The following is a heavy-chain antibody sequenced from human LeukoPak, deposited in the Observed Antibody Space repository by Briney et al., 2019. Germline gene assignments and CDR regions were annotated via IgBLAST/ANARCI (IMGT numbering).Heavy chain of an antibody. CDR1: GFTFDDYA. CDR3: ALGGDYHFDY. D-gene: IGHD4-17*01. V-gene: IGHV3-9*01. CDR2: ISWNSGSI. J-gene: IGHJ4*02. Sequence: GGSLRLSCAASGFTFDDYAMHWVRQAPGKGLEWVSGISWNSGSIVYADSVKGRFTISRDNAKNSLYLQMNSLRTEDTALYYCALGGDYHFDYWGQGTLVTVSS.